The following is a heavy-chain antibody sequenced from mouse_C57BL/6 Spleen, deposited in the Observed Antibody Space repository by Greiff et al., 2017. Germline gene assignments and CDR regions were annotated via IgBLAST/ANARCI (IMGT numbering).Heavy chain of an antibody. CDR1: GYTFTDYN. CDR3: ARRDYYGSSYGDYAMDY. V-gene: IGHV1-18*01. J-gene: IGHJ4*01. Sequence: EVKLMESGPELVKPGASVKIPCKASGYTFTDYNMDWVKQSHGKSLEWIGDINPNNGGTIYNQKFKGKATLTVDKSSSTAYMELRSLTSEDTAVYYCARRDYYGSSYGDYAMDYWGQGTSVTVSS. D-gene: IGHD1-1*01. CDR2: INPNNGGT.